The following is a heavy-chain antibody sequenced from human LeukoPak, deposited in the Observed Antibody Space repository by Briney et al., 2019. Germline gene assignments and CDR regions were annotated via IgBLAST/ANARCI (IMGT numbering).Heavy chain of an antibody. V-gene: IGHV3-49*04. CDR1: GFTFGDYA. CDR2: IRSKAYGGTT. CDR3: TRLSLGGWYPSY. Sequence: GGSLRLSCTTSGFTFGDYAMSWVRQAPGQGLEWVGFIRSKAYGGTTGYAASVKGRFTISRDDSKSIAYLPMNSLKTEDTAVYYCTRLSLGGWYPSYWGQGTLVTVSS. D-gene: IGHD6-19*01. J-gene: IGHJ4*02.